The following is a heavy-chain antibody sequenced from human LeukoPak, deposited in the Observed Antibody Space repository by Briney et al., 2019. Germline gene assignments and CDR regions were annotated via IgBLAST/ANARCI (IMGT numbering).Heavy chain of an antibody. D-gene: IGHD2-15*01. CDR1: GYTFTGYY. CDR3: ARLVLGYCSGGSCYGAFDI. CDR2: INPNSGGT. V-gene: IGHV1-2*02. J-gene: IGHJ3*02. Sequence: ASVKVSCKASGYTFTGYYMHWARQAPGQGLEWMGWINPNSGGTNYAQKFQGRVTMTRDTSISTAYMELSRLRSDDSAVYYCARLVLGYCSGGSCYGAFDIWGQGTMVTVSS.